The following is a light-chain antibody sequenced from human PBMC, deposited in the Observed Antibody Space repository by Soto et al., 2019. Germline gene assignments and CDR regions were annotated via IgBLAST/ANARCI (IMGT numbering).Light chain of an antibody. V-gene: IGKV1-39*01. Sequence: DIQMTQSPSSLSASVGDRFTITCRASQTISGYLNWYQQKPGKAPELLIYAASYLGNGVPSRFSGSGSGTDFTLTISSLQPEDFATYYCQQVNTYPSTFGGGTTVDIK. CDR2: AAS. J-gene: IGKJ4*01. CDR3: QQVNTYPST. CDR1: QTISGY.